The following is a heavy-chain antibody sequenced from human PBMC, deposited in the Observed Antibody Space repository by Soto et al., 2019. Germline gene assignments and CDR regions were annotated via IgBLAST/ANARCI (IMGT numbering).Heavy chain of an antibody. CDR1: GYSFTSYW. V-gene: IGHV5-51*01. CDR3: ARIAAAGTSGYYYYGMDV. CDR2: IYPGDSDT. J-gene: IGHJ6*02. Sequence: TGESLKISCKGSGYSFTSYWIGWVRQMPGKGLEWMGIIYPGDSDTRYSPSFQGQVTISADKSISTAYLQWSSLKASDTAMYYCARIAAAGTSGYYYYGMDVWGQGTTVTVSS. D-gene: IGHD6-13*01.